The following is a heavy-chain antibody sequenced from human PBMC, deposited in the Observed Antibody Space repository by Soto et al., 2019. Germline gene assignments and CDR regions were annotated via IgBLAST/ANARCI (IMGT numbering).Heavy chain of an antibody. CDR1: GGSISNSSYL. Sequence: QLQLQESGPGLVKPSETLSLTCSVSGGSISNSSYLWGWVRQPPGKGLQWIGSVSHIGSTNYNPSLKSRLTISVGTSKTQSSLRLDSVTAADTAVYYCSRLAVSGPRTGFDYWGQGILVTVSS. CDR2: VSHIGST. CDR3: SRLAVSGPRTGFDY. J-gene: IGHJ4*02. D-gene: IGHD6-19*01. V-gene: IGHV4-39*01.